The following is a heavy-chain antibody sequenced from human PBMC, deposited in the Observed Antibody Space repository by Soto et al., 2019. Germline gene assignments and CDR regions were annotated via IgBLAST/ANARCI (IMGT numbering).Heavy chain of an antibody. V-gene: IGHV4-39*01. J-gene: IGHJ4*02. CDR1: GGSISSSSYY. CDR3: ARHVLGYCSSTSCYLSWFDY. CDR2: IYYSGST. D-gene: IGHD2-2*01. Sequence: SATLSLTCTVSGGSISSSSYYWGWIRQPPGKGLEWIGSIYYSGSTYYNPSLKSRVTISVDTSKNQFSLKLSSVTAADTAVYYCARHVLGYCSSTSCYLSWFDYWGQGTLVTVSS.